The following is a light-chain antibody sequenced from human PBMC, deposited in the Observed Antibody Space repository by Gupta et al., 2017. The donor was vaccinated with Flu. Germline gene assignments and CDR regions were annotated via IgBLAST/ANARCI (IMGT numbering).Light chain of an antibody. CDR2: DVN. CDR1: SSDVGSYNL. J-gene: IGLJ2*01. V-gene: IGLV2-23*02. CDR3: CSDAGTTTYV. Sequence: QSALTQPASVSGSPGQSITISCTGTSSDVGSYNLVSWYQHHPGKAPKVMIYDVNKRPSGVSNRFSGSKSGNTASLTISGRQAEDEADYYCCSDAGTTTYVFGGGTKLTVL.